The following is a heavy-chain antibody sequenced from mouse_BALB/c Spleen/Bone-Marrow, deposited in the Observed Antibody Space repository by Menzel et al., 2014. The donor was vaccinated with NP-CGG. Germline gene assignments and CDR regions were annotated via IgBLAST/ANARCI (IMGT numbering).Heavy chain of an antibody. J-gene: IGHJ4*01. CDR3: SSYAMDY. CDR2: IDPANGNT. Sequence: EVQLQQSGAELVKPGASVKLSCTASGFNIKDTYMHWVKQRPEQGLEWIGRIDPANGNTKYDPKFQGKATITADTSSNTAYLQLSSLKSEDTAVYYGSSYAMDYWGQGTSVTVSS. V-gene: IGHV14-3*02. CDR1: GFNIKDTY.